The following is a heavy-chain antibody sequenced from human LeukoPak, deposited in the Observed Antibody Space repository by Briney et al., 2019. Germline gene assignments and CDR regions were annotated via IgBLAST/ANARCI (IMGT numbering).Heavy chain of an antibody. D-gene: IGHD2-15*01. Sequence: SQTLSLTCTVPGGSISSGGYSWSWIRQHPGKGLEWIGYIYYSGSTYYNPSLKSRVTISVDTSKNQFSLKLSSVTAADTAVYYCARGRGYCSGGSCSKYPVFDPWGQGTLVTVSS. J-gene: IGHJ5*02. CDR3: ARGRGYCSGGSCSKYPVFDP. CDR2: IYYSGST. V-gene: IGHV4-31*03. CDR1: GGSISSGGYS.